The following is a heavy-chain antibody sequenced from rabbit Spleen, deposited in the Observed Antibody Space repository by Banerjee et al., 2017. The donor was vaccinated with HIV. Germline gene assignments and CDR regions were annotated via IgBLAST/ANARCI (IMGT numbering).Heavy chain of an antibody. CDR3: ARDDVGGGNYPDYFNL. CDR1: GFSFSSSYD. J-gene: IGHJ4*01. Sequence: QEQLVESGGGLVKTGASLTHTCTASGFSFSSSYDMGWVRQAPGKGLEWIGCIYTGNGKTYYASWAKGRFTISKSSSTTVTLQMTSLTAADTATYFCARDDVGGGNYPDYFNLWGPGTLVTVS. D-gene: IGHD8-1*01. V-gene: IGHV1S45*01. CDR2: IYTGNGKT.